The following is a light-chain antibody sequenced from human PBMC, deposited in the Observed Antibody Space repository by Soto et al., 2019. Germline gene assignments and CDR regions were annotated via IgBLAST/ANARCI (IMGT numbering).Light chain of an antibody. Sequence: EIVLTQSPATLSLSPGERSTLAFMASQSVSSYLAWYQQKPGQAPRLLIYDASNRATGIPARFSGSGSGTDFTLTISSLEPEDFAVYYCQQRSNWPPGLTFGGGTKVDIK. CDR2: DAS. V-gene: IGKV3-11*01. CDR1: QSVSSY. J-gene: IGKJ4*01. CDR3: QQRSNWPPGLT.